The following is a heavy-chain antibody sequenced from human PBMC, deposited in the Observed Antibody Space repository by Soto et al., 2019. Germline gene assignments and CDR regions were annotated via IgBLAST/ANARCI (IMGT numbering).Heavy chain of an antibody. J-gene: IGHJ4*02. Sequence: PGESLKISCKGSGYSFTSYWISWVRQMPGKGLEWMGRIDPSDSYTNYSPSFQGHVTISADKSISTAYLQWSSLKASDTAMYYCARSFRYCSSTSWPVAYWGQGTLVP. CDR3: ARSFRYCSSTSWPVAY. CDR2: IDPSDSYT. CDR1: GYSFTSYW. D-gene: IGHD2-2*01. V-gene: IGHV5-10-1*01.